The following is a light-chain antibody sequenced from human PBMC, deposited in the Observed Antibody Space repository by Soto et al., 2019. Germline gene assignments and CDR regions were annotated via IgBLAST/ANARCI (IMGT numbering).Light chain of an antibody. CDR2: RAS. CDR1: ESVRSN. J-gene: IGKJ5*01. Sequence: EIVMTQSPATLSVSQGERATLPRRARESVRSNLAWYQQRPGKAPRLLIYRASTRAAGIPDRFSGSGSGTDSTLTITRLAPEDSEVYFCQQYTGPPTTCGQGTRLEIK. CDR3: QQYTGPPTT. V-gene: IGKV3D-15*01.